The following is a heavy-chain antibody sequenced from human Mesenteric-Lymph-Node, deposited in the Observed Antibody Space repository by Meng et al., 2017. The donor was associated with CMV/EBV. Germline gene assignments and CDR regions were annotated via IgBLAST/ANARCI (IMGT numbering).Heavy chain of an antibody. Sequence: GESLKISCAASGFTFSSYWMNWVRQVPGKGLEWVANIKQDGSETYYVESVKGRFTISRNNAKNSLFLQMDGLRAEDTAVYYCARQKCGGDCDMDVWGQGTTVTVSS. J-gene: IGHJ6*02. CDR2: IKQDGSET. V-gene: IGHV3-7*01. D-gene: IGHD2-21*01. CDR1: GFTFSSYW. CDR3: ARQKCGGDCDMDV.